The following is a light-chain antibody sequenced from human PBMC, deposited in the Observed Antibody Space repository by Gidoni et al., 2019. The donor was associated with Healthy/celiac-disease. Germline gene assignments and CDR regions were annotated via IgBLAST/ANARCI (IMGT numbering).Light chain of an antibody. CDR2: EGR. CDR3: CSYAGSSTFVV. V-gene: IGLV2-23*01. CDR1: SRYVGSYNL. Sequence: SALTQPASVSGYPGQSITSACTGTSRYVGSYNLVSWYQQHPGKAPKLMIYEGRKRPSGVSNRCSGSKSGNTASLTISGLQAEDEADYYCCSYAGSSTFVVFGGGTKLTVL. J-gene: IGLJ2*01.